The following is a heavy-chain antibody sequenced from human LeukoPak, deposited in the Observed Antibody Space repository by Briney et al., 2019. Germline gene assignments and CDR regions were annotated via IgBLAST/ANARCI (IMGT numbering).Heavy chain of an antibody. CDR2: IIPIFGTA. CDR3: ASGGADCSGGSCYSVYYYGMDV. V-gene: IGHV1-69*13. Sequence: SVKVSCKASGGTFSSYAISRVRQAPGQGLEWMGGIIPIFGTANYAQKFQGRVTITADESTSTAYMELSSLRSEDTAVYYCASGGADCSGGSCYSVYYYGMDVWGQGTTVTVSS. D-gene: IGHD2-15*01. J-gene: IGHJ6*02. CDR1: GGTFSSYA.